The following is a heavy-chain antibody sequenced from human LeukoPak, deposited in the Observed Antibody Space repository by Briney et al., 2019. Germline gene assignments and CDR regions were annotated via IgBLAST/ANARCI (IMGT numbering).Heavy chain of an antibody. J-gene: IGHJ3*02. Sequence: SQTLSLTCAISGDSVSSNSAVWHSIRQSPSRGLEWLGRTYYRSEWYYDYAVSVRSRITFNPDTSKNQLSLQLNSVTPEDTAVYYCVSAKASGTAFGIWGQGTMVTVSS. CDR2: TYYRSEWYY. V-gene: IGHV6-1*01. D-gene: IGHD3-16*01. CDR1: GDSVSSNSAV. CDR3: VSAKASGTAFGI.